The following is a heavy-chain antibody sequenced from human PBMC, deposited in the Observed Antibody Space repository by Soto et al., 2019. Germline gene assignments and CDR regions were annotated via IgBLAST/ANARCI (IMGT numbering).Heavy chain of an antibody. CDR3: ASVRYSGYVLEY. Sequence: EVQLVESGGGLVQPGGSLRLSCAASGFTVSSNYMSWVRQAPGKGLEWVSVIYSDGSTYYVASVQVRFTISRHNSKNTLYLPMNIVSALDRAVYYCASVRYSGYVLEYWGQGNLVNVSS. CDR2: IYSDGST. CDR1: GFTVSSNY. V-gene: IGHV3-53*04. J-gene: IGHJ4*02. D-gene: IGHD5-12*01.